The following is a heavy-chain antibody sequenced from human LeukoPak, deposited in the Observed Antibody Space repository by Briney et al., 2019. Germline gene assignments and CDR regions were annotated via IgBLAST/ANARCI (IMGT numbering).Heavy chain of an antibody. D-gene: IGHD2-21*01. V-gene: IGHV1-69*13. Sequence: ASVKVSCKASGGTFSSYAISWVRQAPGQGLEWMGGIIPIFGTANYAQKFQGRVTITADESTSTAYMELSSLRSEDTAVYYCARVGGDRGPYYYYGMDVWGQGTTVTVSS. CDR1: GGTFSSYA. CDR3: ARVGGDRGPYYYYGMDV. CDR2: IIPIFGTA. J-gene: IGHJ6*02.